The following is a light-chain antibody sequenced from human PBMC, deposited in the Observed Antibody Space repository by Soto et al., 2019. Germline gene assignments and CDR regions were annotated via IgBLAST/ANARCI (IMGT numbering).Light chain of an antibody. CDR1: SSDVGGYNF. J-gene: IGLJ2*01. CDR3: SSYAGSSIPVA. V-gene: IGLV2-8*01. Sequence: QSALTHPPSAAGSPGQSVTISCTGASSDVGGYNFVSWYQHHPGKAPRLMIYDVTQLPSGVPDRFSGSMSGKTASLTVSGLQVDDEAYYYCSSYAGSSIPVAFGGGTKVTVL. CDR2: DVT.